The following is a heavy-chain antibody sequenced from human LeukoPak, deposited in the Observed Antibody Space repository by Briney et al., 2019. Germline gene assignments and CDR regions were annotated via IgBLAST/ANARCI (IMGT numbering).Heavy chain of an antibody. CDR1: GFSFSSYA. D-gene: IGHD5-18*01. CDR2: ISGSGGST. Sequence: GGSLRLSCAASGFSFSSYAMNWVRQAPGKGLEWVSAISGSGGSTYYADSVKGRFTISRDNSKNTLYLQMNSLRAEDTAVCYCAKERYSGYNYIGGYWGQGTLVTVSS. V-gene: IGHV3-23*01. J-gene: IGHJ4*02. CDR3: AKERYSGYNYIGGY.